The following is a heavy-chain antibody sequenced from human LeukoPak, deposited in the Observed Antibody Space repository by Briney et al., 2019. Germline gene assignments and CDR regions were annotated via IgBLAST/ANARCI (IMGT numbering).Heavy chain of an antibody. CDR1: GFTFSSYW. CDR2: IKQDGSEK. J-gene: IGHJ6*03. Sequence: GVSLRLSCAASGFTFSSYWMSWVRQAPGKGLEWVANIKQDGSEKYYVDSVKGRFTISRDNAKNSLYLQMNSLRAEDTAVYYCTRHGRYYYDSSGYYDGYYYYMDVWGKGTTVTVSS. V-gene: IGHV3-7*03. D-gene: IGHD3-22*01. CDR3: TRHGRYYYDSSGYYDGYYYYMDV.